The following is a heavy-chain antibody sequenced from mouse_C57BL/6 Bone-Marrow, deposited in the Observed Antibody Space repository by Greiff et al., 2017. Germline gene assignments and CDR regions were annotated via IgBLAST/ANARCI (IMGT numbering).Heavy chain of an antibody. Sequence: QVQLQQPGAELVRPGTSVKLSCKASGYTFTSYWMHWVKQRPGQGLEWIGVIDPSDSYTNYNQKFKGKATLTVDTSSSTAYMQLSSLTSEDSAVYDWSYYGSGLGYAMDYWGQGTSVTVSS. D-gene: IGHD1-1*01. J-gene: IGHJ4*01. V-gene: IGHV1-59*01. CDR3: SYYGSGLGYAMDY. CDR1: GYTFTSYW. CDR2: IDPSDSYT.